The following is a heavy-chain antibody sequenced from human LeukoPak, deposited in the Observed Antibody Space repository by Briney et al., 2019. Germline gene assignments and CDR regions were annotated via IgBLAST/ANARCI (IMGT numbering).Heavy chain of an antibody. CDR1: GFTFSSYS. D-gene: IGHD4-17*01. Sequence: GGSLRLSCAASGFTFSSYSMNWVRQAPGKGLEWVSYISSSSTIYYADSVKGRFTISRDNAKNSLYLQMNSLRDEDTAVYYCARDLASYGDYSNWFDPWGQGTLVTVSS. J-gene: IGHJ5*02. CDR2: ISSSSTI. V-gene: IGHV3-48*02. CDR3: ARDLASYGDYSNWFDP.